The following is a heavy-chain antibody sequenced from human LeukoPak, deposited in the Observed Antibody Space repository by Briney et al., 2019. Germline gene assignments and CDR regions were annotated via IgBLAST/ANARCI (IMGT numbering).Heavy chain of an antibody. CDR2: MIPILGIA. D-gene: IGHD2-2*01. CDR3: ATGYCSSTSCLHMNWFDP. J-gene: IGHJ5*02. CDR1: GGTFSSYT. Sequence: GASVKVSCKASGGTFSSYTISWVRQAPGQGLEWMGRMIPILGIANYAQKFQGRVTITADKSTSTAYMELSSLRSEDTAVYYCATGYCSSTSCLHMNWFDPWGQGTLVTVSS. V-gene: IGHV1-69*02.